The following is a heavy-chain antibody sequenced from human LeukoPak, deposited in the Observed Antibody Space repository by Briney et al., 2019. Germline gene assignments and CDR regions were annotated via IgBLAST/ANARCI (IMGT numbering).Heavy chain of an antibody. V-gene: IGHV4-61*08. D-gene: IGHD3-3*02. CDR2: IYYSGST. CDR3: ASHPLANAFDI. CDR1: GGSISSGDYC. J-gene: IGHJ3*02. Sequence: SETLSLTCTVSGGSISSGDYCWSWIRQPPGKGLEWIGYIYYSGSTNYNPSLKSRVTISVDTSKNQFSLKLSSVTAADTAVYYCASHPLANAFDIWGQGTMVTVSS.